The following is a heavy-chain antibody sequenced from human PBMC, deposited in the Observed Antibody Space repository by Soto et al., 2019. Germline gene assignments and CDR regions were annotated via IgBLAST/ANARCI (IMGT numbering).Heavy chain of an antibody. CDR1: GFTFSSYG. V-gene: IGHV3-30*03. CDR2: ISYDGSNK. CDR3: AGGNVDTAMVNDY. J-gene: IGHJ4*02. D-gene: IGHD5-18*01. Sequence: PGGSLRLSCAASGFTFSSYGMHWVRQAPGKGLEWVAVISYDGSNKYYADSVKGRFTISRDNSKNTLYLQMNSLRAADTAVYYCAGGNVDTAMVNDYWGQGTLVTVSS.